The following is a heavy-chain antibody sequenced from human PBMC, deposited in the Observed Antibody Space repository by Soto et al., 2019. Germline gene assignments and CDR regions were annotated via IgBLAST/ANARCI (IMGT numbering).Heavy chain of an antibody. V-gene: IGHV3-23*01. CDR3: AKDRVDANSVWDPFDV. Sequence: EVQLLESGGGLVQPGGSLRLSCVPSGFNFGIFAMSWVRQAPGKGPEWVSGIGGADHDTYYADSVKGRFTVSRDNFQNILFLQMNSLRVEDTAVYYCAKDRVDANSVWDPFDVWGQGTMVTVSS. CDR1: GFNFGIFA. J-gene: IGHJ3*01. D-gene: IGHD3-3*01. CDR2: IGGADHDT.